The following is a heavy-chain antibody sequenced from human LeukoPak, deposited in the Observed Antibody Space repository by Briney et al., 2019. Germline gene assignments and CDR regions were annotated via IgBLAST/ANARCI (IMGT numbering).Heavy chain of an antibody. Sequence: ASVKVSCKASGYTFTSYDINWVRQATGQGLEWMGWMNPNSGNTGYAQKFQGRVTMTRNTSISTAYMELSSLRSEDTAVYYCARANNWNLDNAFDIWGQGTMVTVSS. J-gene: IGHJ3*02. V-gene: IGHV1-8*01. D-gene: IGHD1-1*01. CDR3: ARANNWNLDNAFDI. CDR1: GYTFTSYD. CDR2: MNPNSGNT.